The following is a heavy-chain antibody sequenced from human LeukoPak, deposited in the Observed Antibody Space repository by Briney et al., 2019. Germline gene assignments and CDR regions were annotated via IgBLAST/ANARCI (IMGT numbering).Heavy chain of an antibody. CDR1: GFTFSTYA. D-gene: IGHD2-2*01. J-gene: IGHJ4*02. Sequence: PGGSLRLSCAASGFTFSTYAMHWVRQAPDKGLEWVAVISYDGSNKYYADSVKGRFTISRDNSKNTLNLQMNSLRADDTAVYYCARGCGSSICPTHYWGQGTLVTVSS. CDR2: ISYDGSNK. V-gene: IGHV3-30*04. CDR3: ARGCGSSICPTHY.